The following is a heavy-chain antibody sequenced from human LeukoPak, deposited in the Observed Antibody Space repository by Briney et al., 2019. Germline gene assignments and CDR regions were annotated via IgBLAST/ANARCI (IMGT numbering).Heavy chain of an antibody. J-gene: IGHJ6*04. CDR1: GYSFTSYW. V-gene: IGHV5-10-1*01. D-gene: IGHD4-17*01. CDR2: IDPSDSYT. CDR3: ASPRGYDDGDLYGMDV. Sequence: GESLRISCKGAGYSFTSYWISCGRQMPGKGLEWMGRIDPSDSYTNYSPSFQGHVTISADKSISTAYLQWSSLKASDTAMYYCASPRGYDDGDLYGMDVWGKGTTVTVSS.